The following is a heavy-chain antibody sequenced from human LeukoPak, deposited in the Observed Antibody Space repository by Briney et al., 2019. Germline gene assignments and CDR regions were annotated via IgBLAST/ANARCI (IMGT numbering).Heavy chain of an antibody. CDR1: GGTFSSYA. Sequence: SVKASCKASGGTFSSYAISWVRQAPGQGLEWMGRIIPILGIANYAQKFQGRVTITADKSTSTAYMELSSLRSEDTAVYYCARRGPLGYCSSTSCYGSGDFDYWGQGTLVTVSS. V-gene: IGHV1-69*04. D-gene: IGHD2-2*01. CDR3: ARRGPLGYCSSTSCYGSGDFDY. CDR2: IIPILGIA. J-gene: IGHJ4*02.